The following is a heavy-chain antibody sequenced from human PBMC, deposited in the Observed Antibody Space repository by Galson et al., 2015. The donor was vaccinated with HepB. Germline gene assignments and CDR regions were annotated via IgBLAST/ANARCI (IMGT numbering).Heavy chain of an antibody. J-gene: IGHJ4*02. Sequence: SLRLSCAASGFTFSSYGMHWVRQAPGKGLEWVAVISYDGSNKYYADSVKGRFTISRDNSKNTLYLQMNSLRAEDTAVYYCAKGGDTVTTWYFDYWGQGTLVTVSS. CDR2: ISYDGSNK. V-gene: IGHV3-30*18. CDR3: AKGGDTVTTWYFDY. CDR1: GFTFSSYG. D-gene: IGHD4-17*01.